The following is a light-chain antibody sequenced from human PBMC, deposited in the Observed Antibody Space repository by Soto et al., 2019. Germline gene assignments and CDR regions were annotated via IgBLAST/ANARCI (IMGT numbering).Light chain of an antibody. CDR2: DAF. CDR1: ENISTS. V-gene: IGKV3-11*01. Sequence: EVILTQFPATLSMSPGERATLSCRASENISTSLAWYQHRPGQPPRHLIYDAFNRATGIPPRFSVGGSGTDFTIPISSLEPEDFAVNYCQQRADLHPFTFGGGTKVEIK. J-gene: IGKJ4*01. CDR3: QQRADLHPFT.